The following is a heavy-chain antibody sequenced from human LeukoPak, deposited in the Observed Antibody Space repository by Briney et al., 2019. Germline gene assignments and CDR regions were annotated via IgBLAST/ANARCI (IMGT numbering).Heavy chain of an antibody. V-gene: IGHV1-69*06. Sequence: GASVKVSCKASGGTFSSYAISWVRQAPGQGLEWMGGIIPIFGTANYAQKFQGRGTITADKSTSTAYMELSSLRSEDTAVYYCASSKGSRRDGYNFKEWNEIDAFDIWGQGTMVTVSS. CDR1: GGTFSSYA. J-gene: IGHJ3*02. D-gene: IGHD5-24*01. CDR2: IIPIFGTA. CDR3: ASSKGSRRDGYNFKEWNEIDAFDI.